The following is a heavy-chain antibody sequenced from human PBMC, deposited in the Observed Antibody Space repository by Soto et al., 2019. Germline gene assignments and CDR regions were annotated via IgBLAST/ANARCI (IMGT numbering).Heavy chain of an antibody. V-gene: IGHV3-23*01. Sequence: PGGSLRLSCAASGFTFSSYAMSWVRQAPGKGLEWVSAISGSGGSTYYADSVKGRFTISRDNSKNTLYLQMNSLRAEDTAVYYCAKDHKGFYYDSSGYYYWGQGTLVTVSS. CDR2: ISGSGGST. CDR3: AKDHKGFYYDSSGYYY. J-gene: IGHJ4*02. CDR1: GFTFSSYA. D-gene: IGHD3-22*01.